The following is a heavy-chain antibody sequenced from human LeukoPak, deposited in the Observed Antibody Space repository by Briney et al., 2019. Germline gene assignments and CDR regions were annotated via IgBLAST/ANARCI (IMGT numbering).Heavy chain of an antibody. CDR2: ISAYNGNT. D-gene: IGHD2-2*01. Sequence: ASVKVSCKASGYTFTSYGISWVRQAPGQGLEWMGWISAYNGNTNYAQKLQGRVTMTTGTSTSTAYMELRSLRSDDTAVYYCARARRRSKDIVVVPAALGDYWGQGTLVTVSS. J-gene: IGHJ4*02. CDR1: GYTFTSYG. CDR3: ARARRRSKDIVVVPAALGDY. V-gene: IGHV1-18*01.